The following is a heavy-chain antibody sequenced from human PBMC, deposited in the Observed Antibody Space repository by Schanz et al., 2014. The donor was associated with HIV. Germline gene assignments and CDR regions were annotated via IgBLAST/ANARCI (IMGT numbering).Heavy chain of an antibody. J-gene: IGHJ4*02. CDR3: AKTSYGWYFDY. D-gene: IGHD6-19*01. CDR2: MRGSDDST. CDR1: GFTFSTYA. V-gene: IGHV3-23*01. Sequence: VTLSESGGGLVQPGGSLRLSCVASGFTFSTYAMSWVRQAPGKGLEWVSGMRGSDDSTFYADSVKGRFTISRDNSKNTLYFQMNSLRAEDTAIYYCAKTSYGWYFDYWGQGTLVTVSS.